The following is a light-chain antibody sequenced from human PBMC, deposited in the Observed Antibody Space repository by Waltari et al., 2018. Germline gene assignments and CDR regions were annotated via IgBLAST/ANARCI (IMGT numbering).Light chain of an antibody. CDR3: QQSYSTPLT. CDR2: AAS. J-gene: IGKJ4*01. V-gene: IGKV1-39*01. Sequence: DIQMTQSPSSLSASVGDRVTITCRASQSISTYLNWYQQKPGKAPKLLIYAASSLESGVPSRLSGSGSGTDFTLTISSLQPEDFGSYYCQQSYSTPLTFGGGTKLEIK. CDR1: QSISTY.